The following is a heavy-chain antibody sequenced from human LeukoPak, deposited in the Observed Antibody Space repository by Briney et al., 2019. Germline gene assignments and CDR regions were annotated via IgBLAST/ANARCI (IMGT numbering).Heavy chain of an antibody. CDR1: GGSISSYY. CDR2: IYYSGST. Sequence: SETLSLTCTVSGGSISSYYWSWIRQPPGKGLEWIGYIYYSGSTNYNPSLKSRVTISVDTSKNRFSLKLSSVTAADTAVYYCASLDYYYYGMDVWGQGTTVTVSS. CDR3: ASLDYYYYGMDV. V-gene: IGHV4-59*08. J-gene: IGHJ6*02.